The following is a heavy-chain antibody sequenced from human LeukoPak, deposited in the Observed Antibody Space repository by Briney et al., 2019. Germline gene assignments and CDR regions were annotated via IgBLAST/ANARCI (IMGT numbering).Heavy chain of an antibody. D-gene: IGHD3-10*01. CDR3: ARRITMVRGFDY. CDR2: INHSGST. J-gene: IGHJ4*02. Sequence: SETLSLTCAVYGGSFSGYYWTWIRQPPGKGLEWIGKINHSGSTNYNPSLKSRVTISVDTSKNQFSLKLSSVTAADTAVYYCARRITMVRGFDYWGQGTLVTVSS. V-gene: IGHV4-34*01. CDR1: GGSFSGYY.